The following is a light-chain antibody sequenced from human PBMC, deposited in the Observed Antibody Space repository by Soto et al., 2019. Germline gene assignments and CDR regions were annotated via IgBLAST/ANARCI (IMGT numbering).Light chain of an antibody. CDR3: QQYGRSPRT. CDR1: QIVDGNS. V-gene: IGKV3-20*01. Sequence: EIVLTQSPGTLSLSPGERATLSCRASQIVDGNSLTWYQQKPGQAPRVLFYAASNRATGIPDRFSGSGFGTDFTLTISRLEPEDFAVYYCQQYGRSPRTFGQGTKVEMK. CDR2: AAS. J-gene: IGKJ1*01.